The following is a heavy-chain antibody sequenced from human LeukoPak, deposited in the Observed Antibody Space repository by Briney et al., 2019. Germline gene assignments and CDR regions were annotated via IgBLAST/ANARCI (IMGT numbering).Heavy chain of an antibody. D-gene: IGHD3-22*01. J-gene: IGHJ3*02. Sequence: KPSETLSLTCTVSGGSISSYYWSWIRQPAGKGLEWIGRIYTSGSTNYNPSLKSRVTMSVDTSKNQFSLKLSSVTAADTAVYYCARDLPKSITMIVVDKTNDAFDIWGQGTMVTVSS. CDR2: IYTSGST. CDR1: GGSISSYY. V-gene: IGHV4-4*07. CDR3: ARDLPKSITMIVVDKTNDAFDI.